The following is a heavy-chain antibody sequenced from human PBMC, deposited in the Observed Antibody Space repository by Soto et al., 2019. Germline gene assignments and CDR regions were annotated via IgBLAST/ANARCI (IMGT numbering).Heavy chain of an antibody. CDR2: IWYDGSNK. CDR1: GFTFSSYG. V-gene: IGHV3-33*01. Sequence: PGGSLRLSCAASGFTFSSYGMHWVRQAPGKGLEWVAVIWYDGSNKYYADSVKGRFTISRDNSKNTLYLQINSLRAEDTAVYYCARGPYYYYYYMDVWGKGTTVTVSS. CDR3: ARGPYYYYYYMDV. J-gene: IGHJ6*03.